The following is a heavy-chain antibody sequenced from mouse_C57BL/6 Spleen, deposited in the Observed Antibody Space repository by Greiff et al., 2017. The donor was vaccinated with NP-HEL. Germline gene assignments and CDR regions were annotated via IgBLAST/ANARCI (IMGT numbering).Heavy chain of an antibody. J-gene: IGHJ2*01. CDR3: TRRYGSSDYFDY. V-gene: IGHV1-5*01. Sequence: VQLQQSGTVLARPGASVKMSCKTSGYTFTSYWMHWVKQRPGQGLEWIGAIYPGNSDTSYNQKFKGKAKLTAVTSASTAYMELSSLTNEDSAVYYCTRRYGSSDYFDYWGQGTTLTVSS. CDR1: GYTFTSYW. D-gene: IGHD1-1*01. CDR2: IYPGNSDT.